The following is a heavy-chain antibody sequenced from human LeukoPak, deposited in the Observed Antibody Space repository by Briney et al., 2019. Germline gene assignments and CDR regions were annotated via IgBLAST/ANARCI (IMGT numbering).Heavy chain of an antibody. CDR3: ARGFGDYGANGGEEYDY. V-gene: IGHV4-34*01. CDR2: INHSGST. CDR1: GGSFSGYY. D-gene: IGHD4-17*01. Sequence: SETLSLTCAVYGGSFSGYYWSWIRQPPGKGLEWIGEINHSGSTNYNASLKSRVTISVDTSKNLFSLKLSSVTAADTSAYYCARGFGDYGANGGEEYDYWGQGTLVTVSS. J-gene: IGHJ4*02.